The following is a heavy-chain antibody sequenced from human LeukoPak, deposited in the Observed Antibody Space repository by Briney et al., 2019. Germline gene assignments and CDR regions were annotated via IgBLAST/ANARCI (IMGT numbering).Heavy chain of an antibody. CDR3: ARGEMATIFL. CDR1: GGSINNYY. J-gene: IGHJ4*02. D-gene: IGHD5-24*01. CDR2: IYYSGST. V-gene: IGHV4-59*01. Sequence: SETLSLTCTVSGGSINNYYWTWIRQPPGRGLEWIGYIYYSGSTNYNPSLKSRVTISLDPSKSQFSLKLNSVTAADTAVYFCARGEMATIFLWGQGTLVTVSS.